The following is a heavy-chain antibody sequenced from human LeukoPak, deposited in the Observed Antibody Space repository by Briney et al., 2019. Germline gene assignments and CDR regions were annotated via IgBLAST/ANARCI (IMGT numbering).Heavy chain of an antibody. CDR2: ISATGGDT. V-gene: IGHV3-23*01. CDR3: SLVPNY. J-gene: IGHJ4*02. Sequence: PGGSLRLSCAASGLTFSRHVMSWVRQAPGKGLEWVSAISATGGDTYYADSVKGRFTISRDNPKNTLYLQMNNLRAEDTAVYYCSLVPNYWGQGTLVTVSS. D-gene: IGHD6-13*01. CDR1: GLTFSRHV.